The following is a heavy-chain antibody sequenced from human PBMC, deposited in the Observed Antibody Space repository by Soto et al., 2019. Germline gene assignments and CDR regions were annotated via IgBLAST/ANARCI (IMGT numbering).Heavy chain of an antibody. J-gene: IGHJ6*03. V-gene: IGHV3-23*01. CDR2: ISGSGGST. CDR3: ATHGGDYYYYYMDV. CDR1: GFTFSSYA. Sequence: EVQLLESGGGLVQPGGSLRLSCAASGFTFSSYAMSWVRQAPGKGLEWVSAISGSGGSTYYADSVKGRFTISRDNSKNTLYLQMNSLRAEDRAVYYCATHGGDYYYYYMDVWGKGTTVTVSS.